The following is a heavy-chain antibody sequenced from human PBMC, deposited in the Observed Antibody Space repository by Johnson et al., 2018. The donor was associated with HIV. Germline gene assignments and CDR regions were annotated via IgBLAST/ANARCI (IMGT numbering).Heavy chain of an antibody. V-gene: IGHV3-20*04. J-gene: IGHJ3*02. CDR1: GFTFDDYG. CDR3: ARDFSDYGDYGRCAFDI. CDR2: INWNGCSN. Sequence: VQLVESGGGLVKPGGSLRLSCVASGFTFDDYGMSWVRQAPGKGLEWVSGINWNGCSNGYADSVKGLFTISRDNAKNSLYLQRNSLRAEDTALYYCARDFSDYGDYGRCAFDIWGQGTMVTVSS. D-gene: IGHD4-17*01.